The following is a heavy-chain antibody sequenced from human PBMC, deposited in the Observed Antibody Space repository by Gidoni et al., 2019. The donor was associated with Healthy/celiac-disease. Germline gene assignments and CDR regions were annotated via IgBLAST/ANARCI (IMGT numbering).Heavy chain of an antibody. J-gene: IGHJ5*02. Sequence: EVQLVESGGGLVKPGGSLRLSCASSGFIFSNAWMKWVRQAPGKGLEWVGRIKSKTDGGTTDYAAPVKGRFNISRDDSKNTLYLQMNSLKTEDTAVYYCTTDPTLYSGYARFDPWGQGTLVTVSS. D-gene: IGHD5-12*01. CDR3: TTDPTLYSGYARFDP. V-gene: IGHV3-15*07. CDR2: IKSKTDGGTT. CDR1: GFIFSNAW.